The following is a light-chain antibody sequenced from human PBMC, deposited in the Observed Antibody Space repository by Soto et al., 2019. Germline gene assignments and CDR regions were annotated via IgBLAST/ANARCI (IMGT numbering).Light chain of an antibody. V-gene: IGLV2-14*01. CDR2: EVS. CDR1: SSDVGCYNY. CDR3: SSYTSSSTLV. J-gene: IGLJ2*01. Sequence: QSALTQPASVSGSPGQSITISCTGTSSDVGCYNYVSWYQQHPGKAPKLMIYEVSNRPSGVSNRFSGSKSGNTASLTISGPQAEDEADYYCSSYTSSSTLVFGGGTKLTVL.